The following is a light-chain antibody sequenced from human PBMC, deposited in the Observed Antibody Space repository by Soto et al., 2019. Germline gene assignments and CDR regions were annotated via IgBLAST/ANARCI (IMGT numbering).Light chain of an antibody. CDR3: QQYDNSPWT. CDR2: GAS. V-gene: IGKV3-20*01. Sequence: EIVLTQSPGTLYLSPGERATLSCRASQSVSGSYLAWYQQKPGQAPRLLMYGASSRATDIPDRFSGSGSGTDFTLTISRLEPEDFAVYYCQQYDNSPWTFGQATKVEI. CDR1: QSVSGSY. J-gene: IGKJ1*01.